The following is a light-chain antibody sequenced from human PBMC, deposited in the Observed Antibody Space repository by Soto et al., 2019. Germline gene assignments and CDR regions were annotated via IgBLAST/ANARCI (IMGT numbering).Light chain of an antibody. Sequence: QSALTQPPSVSGAPGQRGTISCTGSSSNIGAGYDVHWYQQLPGKAPKLLIYGNSYRPSGVPDRFSGSKSGTSASLAITGLQADDEADYYCQSFDSSLRGVFGTGTKVTVL. CDR2: GNS. V-gene: IGLV1-40*01. CDR1: SSNIGAGYD. J-gene: IGLJ1*01. CDR3: QSFDSSLRGV.